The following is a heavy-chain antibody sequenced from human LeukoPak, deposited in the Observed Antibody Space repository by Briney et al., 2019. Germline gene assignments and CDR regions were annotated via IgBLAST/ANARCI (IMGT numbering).Heavy chain of an antibody. Sequence: SETLSLTCTVSGGSINNYYWSWIRQPPGKGLEYIGYIYYSGSTNYNPSLKSRVTISVDTSKDQFSLKLTSVTAADTAVYYCACTGTTGIIYAKYFQHWGQGTLVTVSS. CDR2: IYYSGST. CDR1: GGSINNYY. D-gene: IGHD1-1*01. J-gene: IGHJ1*01. V-gene: IGHV4-59*01. CDR3: ACTGTTGIIYAKYFQH.